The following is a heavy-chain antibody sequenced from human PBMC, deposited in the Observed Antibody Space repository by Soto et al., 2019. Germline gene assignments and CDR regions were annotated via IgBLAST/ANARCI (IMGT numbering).Heavy chain of an antibody. J-gene: IGHJ3*02. CDR3: ARDKAFDI. V-gene: IGHV3-53*01. CDR2: IYSGGST. CDR1: GFNFSSYG. Sequence: GGSLRLSCEASGFNFSSYGIHWVRQAPGKGLEWVSVIYSGGSTYYADSVKGRFTISRDNSKNTLYLQMNSLRAEDTAVYYCARDKAFDIWGQGXMVTVSS.